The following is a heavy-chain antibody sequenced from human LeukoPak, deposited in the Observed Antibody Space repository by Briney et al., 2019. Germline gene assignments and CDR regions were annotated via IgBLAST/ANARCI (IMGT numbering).Heavy chain of an antibody. J-gene: IGHJ4*02. V-gene: IGHV3-21*04. Sequence: PGGSLRLSCAPSGLSFSSYTIHWVRQAPGKGLEWVSSISSTSGYIHYADSVKGRFSISRDNAKNSLDLQMNSLRAEDTAVYYCARGRGYSYDSFDYWGQGTLVTVSS. D-gene: IGHD5-18*01. CDR1: GLSFSSYT. CDR2: ISSTSGYI. CDR3: ARGRGYSYDSFDY.